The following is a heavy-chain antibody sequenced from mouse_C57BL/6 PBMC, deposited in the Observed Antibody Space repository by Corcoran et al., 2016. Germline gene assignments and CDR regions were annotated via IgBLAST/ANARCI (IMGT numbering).Heavy chain of an antibody. D-gene: IGHD1-1*01. CDR2: IDPEDGDT. CDR1: GFNIKDYY. J-gene: IGHJ2*01. CDR3: TLYGSSRDY. Sequence: EVQLQQSGAELVRPGASVKLSCTASGFNIKDYYMHWVKQRPEQGLEWIGRIDPEDGDTEYDTKFRGKATMTADTSSNTAYLQLSSLTSEDTAVYYCTLYGSSRDYWGQGTTLTVSS. V-gene: IGHV14-1*01.